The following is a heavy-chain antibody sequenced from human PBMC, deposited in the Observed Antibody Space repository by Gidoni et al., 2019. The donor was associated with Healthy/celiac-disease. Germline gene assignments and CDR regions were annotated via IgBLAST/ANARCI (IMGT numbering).Heavy chain of an antibody. D-gene: IGHD5-18*01. CDR2: ICGSGGST. Sequence: EVQLLESGGGLVQPGGSLRLSCAASGFPFSSYAMSWVRQAPGQGLEWVSAICGSGGSTYYADSVEGRFTISRDNSKNTLYLQMNSLRAEETAVYYCAKRLYSYGSSYFDYWGQGTLVTVSS. CDR1: GFPFSSYA. V-gene: IGHV3-23*01. CDR3: AKRLYSYGSSYFDY. J-gene: IGHJ4*02.